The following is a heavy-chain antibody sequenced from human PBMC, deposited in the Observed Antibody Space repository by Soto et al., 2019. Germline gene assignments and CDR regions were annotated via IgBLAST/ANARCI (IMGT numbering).Heavy chain of an antibody. Sequence: GASVKVSCKASGGTFSSYAISWVRQAPGQGLEWMGGIIPIFGTANYAQKFQGRVTITADESTSTAYMELSSLRSEDTAVYYCARDGQQQLAFQHWGQGNLVTVSS. CDR3: ARDGQQQLAFQH. CDR2: IIPIFGTA. V-gene: IGHV1-69*13. CDR1: GGTFSSYA. D-gene: IGHD6-13*01. J-gene: IGHJ1*01.